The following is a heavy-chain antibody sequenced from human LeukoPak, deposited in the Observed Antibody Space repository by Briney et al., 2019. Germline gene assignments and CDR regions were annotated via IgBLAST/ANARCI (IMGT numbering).Heavy chain of an antibody. V-gene: IGHV1-46*01. D-gene: IGHD3-22*01. Sequence: ASVKVSCKASGYTFTGYYMHWVRQAPGQGLEWMGIINPSGGSTSYAQKFQGRVTMTRDMSTSTVYMELSSLRSEDTAVYYCAREDYYDSSGYYYGPVWDAFDIWGQGTMVTVSS. CDR3: AREDYYDSSGYYYGPVWDAFDI. CDR2: INPSGGST. J-gene: IGHJ3*02. CDR1: GYTFTGYY.